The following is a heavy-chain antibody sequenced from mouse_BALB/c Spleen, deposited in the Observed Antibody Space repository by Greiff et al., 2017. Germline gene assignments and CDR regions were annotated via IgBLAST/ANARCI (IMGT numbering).Heavy chain of an antibody. J-gene: IGHJ1*01. Sequence: DVKLQESGPGLVKPSQSLSLTCTVTGYSITSDYAWNWIRQFPGNKLEWMGYISYSGSTSYNPSLKSRISITRDTSKNQFFLQLNSVTTEDTATYYCARPNYYGSSYWYFDVWGAGTTVTVSS. CDR2: ISYSGST. CDR1: GYSITSDYA. CDR3: ARPNYYGSSYWYFDV. D-gene: IGHD1-1*01. V-gene: IGHV3-2*02.